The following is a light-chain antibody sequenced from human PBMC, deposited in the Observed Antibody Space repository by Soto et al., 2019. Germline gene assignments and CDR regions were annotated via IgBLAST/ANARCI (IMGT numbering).Light chain of an antibody. V-gene: IGLV4-69*01. CDR3: QPWGTGILYV. CDR2: LNSDGSH. Sequence: QLVLTQSPSASASLGASVKLTCTLSSGHSSYAIAWHQQQPEKGPRYLMKLNSDGSHSKGDGIPDRFSGSSSGAERYLTISGLHSGEEADYYCQPWGTGILYVFGTGTNLPAL. CDR1: SGHSSYA. J-gene: IGLJ1*01.